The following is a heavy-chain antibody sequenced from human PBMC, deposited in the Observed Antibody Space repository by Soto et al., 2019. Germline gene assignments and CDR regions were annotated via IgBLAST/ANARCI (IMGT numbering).Heavy chain of an antibody. CDR1: VVSISVYY. CDR2: IYYSVST. V-gene: IGHV4-59*01. CDR3: ARNHCTNGVCYGMAV. J-gene: IGHJ6*02. Sequence: PSETLSFTCAVSVVSISVYYLGWIRQPPVKGLEWIGYIYYSVSTNYNPSLKIRVTISVDTSKHQFSLKMSSVTAADTAVYYCARNHCTNGVCYGMAVWGQGTTVTVSS. D-gene: IGHD2-8*01.